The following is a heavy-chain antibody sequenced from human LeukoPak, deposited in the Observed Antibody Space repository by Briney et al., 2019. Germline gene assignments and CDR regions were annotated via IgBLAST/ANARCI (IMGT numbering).Heavy chain of an antibody. Sequence: SETLSLTCTVSGGSISSYYWSWIRQPPGKGLEWIGYIYYSGSTNYNPSLKSRATISVDTSKNQFSLKLSSVTAADTAVYYCARAVGGGNYDYWGQGTLVTVSS. D-gene: IGHD4-11*01. CDR1: GGSISSYY. CDR2: IYYSGST. V-gene: IGHV4-59*01. CDR3: ARAVGGGNYDY. J-gene: IGHJ4*02.